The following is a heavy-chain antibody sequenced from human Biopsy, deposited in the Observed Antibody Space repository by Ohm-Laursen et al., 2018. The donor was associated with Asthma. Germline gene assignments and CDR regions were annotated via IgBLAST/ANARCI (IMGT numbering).Heavy chain of an antibody. D-gene: IGHD4-23*01. V-gene: IGHV3-30*03. CDR3: ARTHERWTSIQDDALDI. Sequence: RLSCAASGFTFSIYDIHWARQAPGKGLEWVAVISYDGGNKFYGDSVKGRFTLSRDNSRNTLYLQMNSLRVEDTAIYYCARTHERWTSIQDDALDIWGQGTMVIVSS. J-gene: IGHJ3*02. CDR2: ISYDGGNK. CDR1: GFTFSIYD.